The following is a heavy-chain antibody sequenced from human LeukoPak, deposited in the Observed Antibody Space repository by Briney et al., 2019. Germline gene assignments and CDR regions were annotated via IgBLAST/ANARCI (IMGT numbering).Heavy chain of an antibody. D-gene: IGHD6-13*01. CDR3: ARGPPPVIAAAGEYFYY. CDR2: IPYDGSNK. Sequence: QSGRSLRLSCAASGFTFSSYAMHWVRQAPGKGLEWVAVIPYDGSNKYYADSVKGRFTLSRDNSKNTLYLQMNSLRSEDPAVYYLARGPPPVIAAAGEYFYYWGQRALVTVSS. V-gene: IGHV3-30-3*01. CDR1: GFTFSSYA. J-gene: IGHJ4*02.